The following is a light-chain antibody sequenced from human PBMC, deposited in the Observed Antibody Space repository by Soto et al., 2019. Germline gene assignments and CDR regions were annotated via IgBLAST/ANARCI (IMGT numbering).Light chain of an antibody. Sequence: ILLTQSPGTLSLSPGERATLSCRAGQSVSNSYLAWYQQKPGQAPRLLIYGASSRATGIPDRFSGSGSGTDFTLTISRLEPEDFAVYYCQQYGSSQWTFGQGTKV. V-gene: IGKV3-20*01. CDR2: GAS. CDR1: QSVSNSY. J-gene: IGKJ1*01. CDR3: QQYGSSQWT.